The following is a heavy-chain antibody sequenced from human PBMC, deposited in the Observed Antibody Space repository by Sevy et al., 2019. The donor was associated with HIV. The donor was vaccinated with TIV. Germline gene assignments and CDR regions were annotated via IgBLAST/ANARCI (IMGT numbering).Heavy chain of an antibody. V-gene: IGHV3-30*18. D-gene: IGHD3-3*01. J-gene: IGHJ6*03. CDR1: GFIFSSYG. CDR3: AKDRNFWSGYYYYYYYMDV. CDR2: ISYDGSNK. Sequence: GGSLRLSCAASGFIFSSYGMHWVRQAPGKGLEWVAVISYDGSNKYYADSVKGRFTISRDNSKNTLYLQMNSLRAEDTAVYYCAKDRNFWSGYYYYYYYMDVWGKGTTVTVSS.